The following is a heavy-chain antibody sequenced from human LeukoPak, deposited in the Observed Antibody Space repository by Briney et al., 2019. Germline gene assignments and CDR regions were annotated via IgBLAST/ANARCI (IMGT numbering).Heavy chain of an antibody. CDR3: AKEQGQQLVLNPFDY. CDR2: ISGSGGST. CDR1: GFPFPSYA. D-gene: IGHD6-13*01. J-gene: IGHJ4*02. Sequence: GSLRLSCPASGFPFPSYAMSWVRPAPGQGREWVSAISGSGGSTYYADTVKGRFTISRDNSKNTLYLQMNSLRAEDTAVYYCAKEQGQQLVLNPFDYWGQGTLVTVSS. V-gene: IGHV3-23*01.